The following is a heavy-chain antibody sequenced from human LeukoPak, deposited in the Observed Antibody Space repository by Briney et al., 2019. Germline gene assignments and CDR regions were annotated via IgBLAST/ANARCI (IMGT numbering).Heavy chain of an antibody. J-gene: IGHJ3*02. CDR2: IYYSGST. CDR3: ARDGGGSSGYYEPASDAFDI. V-gene: IGHV4-39*07. CDR1: GGSISSSSYY. D-gene: IGHD3-22*01. Sequence: SETLSLTCTVSGGSISSSSYYWGWIRQPPGKGLEWIGCIYYSGSTYYNPSLKSRVTISVDTSKNQFSLKLSSVTAADTAVYYCARDGGGSSGYYEPASDAFDIWGQGTMVTVSS.